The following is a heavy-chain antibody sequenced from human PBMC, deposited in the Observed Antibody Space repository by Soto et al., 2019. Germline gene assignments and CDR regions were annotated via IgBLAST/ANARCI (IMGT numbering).Heavy chain of an antibody. Sequence: ASVKVSCKASGYTFTSYDINWVRQATGQGLEWMGWMNPNSGNTGYAQKFQGRVTMTRNTSISTAYMELSSLRSEDTAVYYCARGEGGGYDDYYYMDVWGKGTTVTVSS. CDR2: MNPNSGNT. D-gene: IGHD5-12*01. CDR1: GYTFTSYD. V-gene: IGHV1-8*01. J-gene: IGHJ6*03. CDR3: ARGEGGGYDDYYYMDV.